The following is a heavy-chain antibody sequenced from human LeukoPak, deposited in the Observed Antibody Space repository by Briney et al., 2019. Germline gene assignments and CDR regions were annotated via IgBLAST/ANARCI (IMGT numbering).Heavy chain of an antibody. V-gene: IGHV3-30-3*01. CDR1: GFIFGGYA. CDR3: ARGFNDFWSGSQLEY. J-gene: IGHJ4*02. CDR2: ISYDGGKT. Sequence: GGSLRLSCAASGFIFGGYAMHWVRQAPGKVLQWLAVISYDGGKTYYADSVEGRFTISRDNSKSTVYLEINSLRSEDTAIYYCARGFNDFWSGSQLEYWGQGTLVTVSS. D-gene: IGHD3-3*01.